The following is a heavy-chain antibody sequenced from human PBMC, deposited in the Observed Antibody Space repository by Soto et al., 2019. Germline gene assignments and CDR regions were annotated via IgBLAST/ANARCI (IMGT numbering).Heavy chain of an antibody. D-gene: IGHD6-6*01. CDR2: IWYDGSNK. V-gene: IGHV3-33*01. CDR1: GFTFSSYG. CDR3: ARDAVAARRRVHYFDY. Sequence: GGSLRLSCAASGFTFSSYGMHWVRQAPGKGLEWVAVIWYDGSNKYYADSVKGRFTISRDNSKNTLYLQMNSLRAEDTAVYYCARDAVAARRRVHYFDYWGQGTLVTVSS. J-gene: IGHJ4*02.